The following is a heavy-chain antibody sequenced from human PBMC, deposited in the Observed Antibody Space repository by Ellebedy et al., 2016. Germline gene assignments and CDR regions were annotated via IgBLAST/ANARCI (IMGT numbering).Heavy chain of an antibody. D-gene: IGHD2-2*01. Sequence: GESLKISCKGSGYEFTTYWIGWVRQRPGKGLEWMGAIYPGDSETIYSESFHGHVTISADTSITPAYLHWSSLQASDSATFYCVSRGSTFVDSWGQGTAVAVSS. V-gene: IGHV5-51*01. CDR1: GYEFTTYW. J-gene: IGHJ4*02. CDR3: VSRGSTFVDS. CDR2: IYPGDSET.